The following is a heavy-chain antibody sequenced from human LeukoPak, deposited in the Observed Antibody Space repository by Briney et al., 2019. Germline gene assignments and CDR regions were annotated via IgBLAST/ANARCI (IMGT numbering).Heavy chain of an antibody. J-gene: IGHJ6*02. V-gene: IGHV3-9*01. Sequence: GRSLRLSCAASGFTFDDYAMHWVRQAPGKGLEWVSGISWNSGSIGYADSVKGRFTISRDNAKNSLYLQMNSLRAEDTAMYYCARDLYYDFWSGYYTGLDVWGQGTTVTVSS. D-gene: IGHD3-3*01. CDR2: ISWNSGSI. CDR3: ARDLYYDFWSGYYTGLDV. CDR1: GFTFDDYA.